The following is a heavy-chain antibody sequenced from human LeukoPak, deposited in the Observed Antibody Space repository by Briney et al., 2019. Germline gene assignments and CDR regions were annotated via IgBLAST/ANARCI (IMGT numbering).Heavy chain of an antibody. CDR1: AGSFSGYY. CDR2: INHSGST. D-gene: IGHD3-3*01. V-gene: IGHV4-34*01. Sequence: SETLSLTCTVYAGSFSGYYWSWIRQPPGKGLEWIGEINHSGSTNYNPSLKSRVTISVDTSENQFSLKLNSVTAADTAVYYCAKRRFLEWLSPHAFDIWGQGTMVTVSS. J-gene: IGHJ3*02. CDR3: AKRRFLEWLSPHAFDI.